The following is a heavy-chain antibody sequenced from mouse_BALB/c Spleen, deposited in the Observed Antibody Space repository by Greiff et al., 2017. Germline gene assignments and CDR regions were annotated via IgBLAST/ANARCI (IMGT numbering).Heavy chain of an antibody. Sequence: QVQLQQSGPELVKPGASVKISCKASGYSFTSYYIHWVKQRPGQGLEWIGWIFPGSGNTKYNEKFKGKATLTADTSSSTAYMQLSSLTSEDSAVYFCARSGYYGSRGDYDYAMDYWGQGTSVTVSS. CDR3: ARSGYYGSRGDYDYAMDY. CDR2: IFPGSGNT. V-gene: IGHV1-66*01. CDR1: GYSFTSYY. D-gene: IGHD1-1*01. J-gene: IGHJ4*01.